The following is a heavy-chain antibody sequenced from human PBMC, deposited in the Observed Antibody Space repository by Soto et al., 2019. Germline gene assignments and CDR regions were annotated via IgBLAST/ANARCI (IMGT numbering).Heavy chain of an antibody. D-gene: IGHD3-22*01. V-gene: IGHV3-30*03. J-gene: IGHJ4*01. CDR2: ISYDGSNK. Sequence: QVQLVESGGGVVQPGRSLRLSCAASGFTFSSYGMHWVRQAPGKGLEWVAVISYDGSNKYYGDSVKGRFTISRYNSQNTLYLPMISLRATDTAVYYCETVNCCGGGYYCPYLDNCGHGTLVTVAS. CDR1: GFTFSSYG. CDR3: ETVNCCGGGYYCPYLDN.